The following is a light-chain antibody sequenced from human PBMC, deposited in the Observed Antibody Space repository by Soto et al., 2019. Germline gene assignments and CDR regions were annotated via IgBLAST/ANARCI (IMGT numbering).Light chain of an antibody. CDR3: SSYTSSSTLGI. V-gene: IGLV2-14*01. J-gene: IGLJ2*01. CDR1: RSDIGGYNY. Sequence: QSVLTQPASVSGSPGQSITISCSGTRSDIGGYNYVSWYQQHPGNAPKLMIYDVANRPSGISDRFTGSKSGDTASLTISGLQAEDEADYYCSSYTSSSTLGIFGGGTKLTVL. CDR2: DVA.